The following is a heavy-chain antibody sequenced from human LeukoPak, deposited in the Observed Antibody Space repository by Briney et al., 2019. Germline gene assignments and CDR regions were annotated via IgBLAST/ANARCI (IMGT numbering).Heavy chain of an antibody. CDR1: GFTFSSYG. CDR2: ISYDGSNK. J-gene: IGHJ6*02. V-gene: IGHV3-30*18. Sequence: GGSLRLSCAASGFTFSSYGMHWVRQAPGKGLKWVAVISYDGSNKYYADSVKGRFTISRDNSKNTLYLQMNSLRAEDTAVYYCAKDSSPGGMDVWGQGTTVTVSS. CDR3: AKDSSPGGMDV.